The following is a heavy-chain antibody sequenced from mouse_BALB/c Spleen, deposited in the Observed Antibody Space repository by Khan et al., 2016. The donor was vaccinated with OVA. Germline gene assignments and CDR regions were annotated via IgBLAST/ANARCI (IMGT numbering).Heavy chain of an antibody. CDR1: GFTFSSFG. CDR3: ARHGYYDFDY. CDR2: ISSGSSTI. V-gene: IGHV5-17*02. Sequence: DVQLVESGGGLVQPGGSRKLSCAASGFTFSSFGMHWVRQAPEKGLEWVAYISSGSSTIYYADTVKGRFTISRDNPRNTLFLQMTSLRSEDTAMYYCARHGYYDFDYWGQGTTLTVSS. D-gene: IGHD2-3*01. J-gene: IGHJ2*01.